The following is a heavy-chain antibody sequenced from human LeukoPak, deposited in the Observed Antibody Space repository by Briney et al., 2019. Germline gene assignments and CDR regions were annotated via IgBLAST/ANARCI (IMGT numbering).Heavy chain of an antibody. CDR2: IKIGGSEK. V-gene: IGHV3-7*03. J-gene: IGHJ6*04. Sequence: AGGSLRLSCSASGFSFSNYAMYWVRQAPRQGLEWVSNIKIGGSEKYYVDSVKGRFTISRDNAKNTLYLQMNRLRAEDTAVYYCARDFGLRCSGGTCYSVYYYGMDVWGKGTTVTVSS. CDR3: ARDFGLRCSGGTCYSVYYYGMDV. CDR1: GFSFSNYA. D-gene: IGHD2-15*01.